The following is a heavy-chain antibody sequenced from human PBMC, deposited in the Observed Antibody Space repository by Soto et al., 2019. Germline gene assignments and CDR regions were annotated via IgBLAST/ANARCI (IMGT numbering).Heavy chain of an antibody. CDR1: GGSISSGGYY. V-gene: IGHV4-31*03. J-gene: IGHJ4*02. D-gene: IGHD3-10*01. CDR3: ARDGGYGSGSYRFDD. Sequence: QVQLQESGPGLVKPSQTLSLTCTVSGGSISSGGYYWSWIRQHPGKGLEWIGNIYYSGSTSYNPSPKRRVTIAIDTSKNHFSLKLSSVSAADTAVYYCARDGGYGSGSYRFDDWGQGTLVTVSS. CDR2: IYYSGST.